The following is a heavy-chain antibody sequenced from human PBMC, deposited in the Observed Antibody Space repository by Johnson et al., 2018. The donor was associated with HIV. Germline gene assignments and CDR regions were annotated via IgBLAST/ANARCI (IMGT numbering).Heavy chain of an antibody. CDR1: GFTFSSYA. CDR3: ARDINYYDSSGYLIGSDAFDL. D-gene: IGHD3-22*01. J-gene: IGHJ3*01. CDR2: MSYDGSNK. V-gene: IGHV3-30-3*01. Sequence: VQLVESGGGVVQPGGSLILSCAASGFTFSSYAMHWVRQAPGKGLEWVAIMSYDGSNKYYADSVKGRFTISRDNSKNTLYLQMNSVRAEDTAVYYCARDINYYDSSGYLIGSDAFDLWGQGTMVTVSS.